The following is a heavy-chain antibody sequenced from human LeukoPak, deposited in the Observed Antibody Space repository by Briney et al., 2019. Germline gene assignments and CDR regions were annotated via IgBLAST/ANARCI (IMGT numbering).Heavy chain of an antibody. Sequence: ASVKVSCKASGYTFTSYYMHWVRQAPGQGLEWMGVINPSGGSTSYAQKFQGRVTMTRDTSTSTVYMELSSLRSGDTAVYYCARVVYYYDSSGYYPLGYWGQGTLVTVSS. V-gene: IGHV1-46*01. CDR3: ARVVYYYDSSGYYPLGY. CDR2: INPSGGST. D-gene: IGHD3-22*01. CDR1: GYTFTSYY. J-gene: IGHJ4*02.